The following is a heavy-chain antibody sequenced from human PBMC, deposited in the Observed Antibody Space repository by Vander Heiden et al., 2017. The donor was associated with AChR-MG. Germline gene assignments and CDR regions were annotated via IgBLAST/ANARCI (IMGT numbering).Heavy chain of an antibody. CDR3: TFYGDYRGY. J-gene: IGHJ4*02. V-gene: IGHV3-15*01. Sequence: EVQLVESGGGLVKPGGSRRPSCAASGSAFSNAWMSWVRQAPGNGLEAVGRIKSKTDGGTTDYAAPVKGRFTISRDDSKNTLYLQMNSLKTEDTAVYYCTFYGDYRGYWGQGTLVTVSS. D-gene: IGHD4-17*01. CDR2: IKSKTDGGTT. CDR1: GSAFSNAW.